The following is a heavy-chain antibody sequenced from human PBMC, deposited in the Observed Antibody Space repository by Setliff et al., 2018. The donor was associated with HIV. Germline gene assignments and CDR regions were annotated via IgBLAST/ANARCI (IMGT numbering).Heavy chain of an antibody. V-gene: IGHV1-46*01. Sequence: GASVKVSCKASGYSFTSYIIHWVRQAPGQGLEWVGRVYPGDASIHYAQKFLGRVTVTRDTSTSTVYMDLRSLRFEDTAVYYCAREFPGGTYGFDYWGQGTLVTVSS. CDR3: AREFPGGTYGFDY. D-gene: IGHD1-26*01. CDR2: VYPGDASI. CDR1: GYSFTSYI. J-gene: IGHJ4*02.